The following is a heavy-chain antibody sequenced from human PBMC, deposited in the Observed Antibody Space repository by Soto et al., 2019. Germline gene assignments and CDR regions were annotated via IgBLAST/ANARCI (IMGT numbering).Heavy chain of an antibody. CDR1: GFTVSSNY. D-gene: IGHD6-13*01. V-gene: IGHV3-53*01. CDR2: IYSGGST. J-gene: IGHJ6*02. Sequence: GGSLRLSCAASGFTVSSNYMSWVRQAPGKGLEWVSVIYSGGSTYYADSVKGRFTISRDNSKNTLYLQMNSLRAEDTAVYYCARNGIAAAGPTYYYHGMDVWGQGTTVTVSS. CDR3: ARNGIAAAGPTYYYHGMDV.